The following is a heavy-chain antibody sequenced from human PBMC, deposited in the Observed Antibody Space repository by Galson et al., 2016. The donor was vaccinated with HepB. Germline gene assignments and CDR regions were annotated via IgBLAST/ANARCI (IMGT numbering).Heavy chain of an antibody. D-gene: IGHD1-20*01. Sequence: SETLSLTCAVFGGSFGDYYWNWIRQSPGRGLDWIGEINPNGITKYNPSLKSRVTMSRDSSKNQFSLRLSSVTAADTAVYYCARGQKKWLINGNHYFDPWGQGTLVTVSS. V-gene: IGHV4-34*01. CDR3: ARGQKKWLINGNHYFDP. J-gene: IGHJ5*02. CDR2: INPNGIT. CDR1: GGSFGDYY.